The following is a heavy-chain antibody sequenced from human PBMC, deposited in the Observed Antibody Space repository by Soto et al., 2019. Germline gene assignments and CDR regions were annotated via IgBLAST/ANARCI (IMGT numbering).Heavy chain of an antibody. CDR1: GFTFSNYA. CDR2: IWSGGSDE. Sequence: QVHLVESGGGVVQPGRSLRLSCSVSGFTFSNYAMHWVPQAPGRGLEWVALIWSGGSDEYYAGSVKGRFTLSGDNYQYTLFLEMSRLTYEDTAMYYCARGGGRLWLVQNWGQGTLVTVSS. D-gene: IGHD6-19*01. J-gene: IGHJ4*02. V-gene: IGHV3-33*01. CDR3: ARGGGRLWLVQN.